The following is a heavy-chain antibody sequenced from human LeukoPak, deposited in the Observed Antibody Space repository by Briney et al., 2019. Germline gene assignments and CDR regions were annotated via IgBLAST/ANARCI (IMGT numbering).Heavy chain of an antibody. CDR1: GGSISSSSYY. CDR3: AXGPPPDXXXXXXXXXXXXXXXXASAPTLDV. CDR2: IHPSGST. V-gene: IGHV4-61*02. J-gene: IGHJ3*01. Sequence: PSETLSLTCTVSGGSISSSSYYWSWIRQPAGKGLEWIGRIHPSGSTNYNPSLKSRVTLSVDTSKNQFSLKLSSVTAADTAVYYCAXGPPPDXXXXXXXXXXXXXXXXASAPTLDV.